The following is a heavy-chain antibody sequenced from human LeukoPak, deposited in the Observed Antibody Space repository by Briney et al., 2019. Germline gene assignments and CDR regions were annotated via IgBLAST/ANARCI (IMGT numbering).Heavy chain of an antibody. CDR1: GYSFTSYW. V-gene: IGHV5-51*01. D-gene: IGHD3-22*01. Sequence: GEPLKISCKGSGYSFTSYWICWVRQMPGKVLEWMGIIYPGDSDTRYSPSFQGQVTISADKSISTAYLQWSSLKASDTAMYYCANYYDSSGYYYRQYFQHWGQGTLVTVSS. CDR2: IYPGDSDT. J-gene: IGHJ1*01. CDR3: ANYYDSSGYYYRQYFQH.